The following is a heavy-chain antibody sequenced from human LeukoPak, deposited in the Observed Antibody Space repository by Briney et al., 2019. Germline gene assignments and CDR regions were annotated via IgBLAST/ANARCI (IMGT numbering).Heavy chain of an antibody. D-gene: IGHD3-9*01. J-gene: IGHJ3*02. Sequence: SETLSLTCTVSGGSTSSYYWTWIRQPPGEGLEWIGYIYNSRSTNYNPSLNSRVTISADASKNQFSLKLNSVTAADTAVYYCARRNVLTEGEAFDIRGQGTMVTVSS. CDR2: IYNSRST. CDR1: GGSTSSYY. CDR3: ARRNVLTEGEAFDI. V-gene: IGHV4-59*08.